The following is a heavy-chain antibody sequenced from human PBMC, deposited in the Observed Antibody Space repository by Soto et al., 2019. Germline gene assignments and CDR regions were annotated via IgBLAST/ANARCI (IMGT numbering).Heavy chain of an antibody. V-gene: IGHV1-18*01. CDR3: ARHHDPMTSENWFDP. J-gene: IGHJ5*02. D-gene: IGHD3-22*01. CDR2: ISAYNGHT. Sequence: QVHLVQSGAEVKKPGASVKVSCEASGYAFPTYGISWVRQARGQGLEWMGWISAYNGHTNYAQNFQGRLTLTTDTSTSTAYMELRNLRSDDTAVYYCARHHDPMTSENWFDPWGQGTQVTVSS. CDR1: GYAFPTYG.